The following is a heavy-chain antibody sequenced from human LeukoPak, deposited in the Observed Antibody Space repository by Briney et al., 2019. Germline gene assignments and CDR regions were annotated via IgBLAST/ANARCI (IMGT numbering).Heavy chain of an antibody. V-gene: IGHV3-30-3*01. D-gene: IGHD5-18*01. CDR1: GFTFSNYA. Sequence: GGSLRLSCAASGFTFSNYAMHWVRQAPGKGLEWVAVILYDGNNKYYADSVKGRFIISRDNSKNTLYLQMNSLRPEDTTVYYCARDPKGGFSYGWGAFDIWGQGTMVTVSS. J-gene: IGHJ3*02. CDR3: ARDPKGGFSYGWGAFDI. CDR2: ILYDGNNK.